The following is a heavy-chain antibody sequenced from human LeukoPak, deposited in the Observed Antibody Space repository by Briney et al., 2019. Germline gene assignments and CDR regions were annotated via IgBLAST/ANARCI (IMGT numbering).Heavy chain of an antibody. D-gene: IGHD6-13*01. V-gene: IGHV4-4*07. J-gene: IGHJ5*02. CDR3: ARDVSSSWYPTVYNWFDP. CDR1: GGSISSYY. CDR2: IYTSGST. Sequence: PSETLSLTCTVSGGSISSYYWSWIRQPAGKGLEWIGRIYTSGSTNYNPSLKSRVTISVDTSKNQFSLKLSSVTAADTAVYYCARDVSSSWYPTVYNWFDPWGQGTLVTVSS.